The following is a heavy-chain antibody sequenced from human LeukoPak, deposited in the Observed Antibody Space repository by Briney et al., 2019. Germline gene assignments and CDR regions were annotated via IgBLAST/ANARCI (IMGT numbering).Heavy chain of an antibody. V-gene: IGHV3-23*01. Sequence: GGSLRLSCAASGFTFSSYAMSWVRQAPGKGLEWVSAISGSGGSTYYADSVKGRFTISRDNSKNTLYLQMNSLRAEDTAVYYCAKTISAYYYGSGSYSYDYWGQGTLVTVSS. J-gene: IGHJ4*02. CDR3: AKTISAYYYGSGSYSYDY. CDR2: ISGSGGST. CDR1: GFTFSSYA. D-gene: IGHD3-10*01.